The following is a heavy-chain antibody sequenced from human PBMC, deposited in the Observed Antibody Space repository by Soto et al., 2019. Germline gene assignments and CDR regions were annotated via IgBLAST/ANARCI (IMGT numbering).Heavy chain of an antibody. J-gene: IGHJ5*02. D-gene: IGHD6-19*01. CDR2: IIPIFGTA. V-gene: IGHV1-69*06. CDR3: AREPMELREVAERNSFDP. CDR1: GGTFSSYA. Sequence: QVQLVQSGAEVKKPGSSVKVSCKASGGTFSSYAISWVRQAPGQGLEWMGGIIPIFGTANYAQKFQGRVTITADNSTSTAYMELSSLRSEDTAVYYCAREPMELREVAERNSFDPWGQGTLVTVSS.